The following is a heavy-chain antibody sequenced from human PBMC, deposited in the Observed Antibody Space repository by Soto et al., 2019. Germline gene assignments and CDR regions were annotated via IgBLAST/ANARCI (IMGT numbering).Heavy chain of an antibody. Sequence: QVQLVESGGGVVQPGRSLRLSCAASGFIFSNYVMHWVRQAPGKGLEWVAVISYDGNSKHYADSVKGRFTISRDNSKSTLYAQMNSLRAEATAVYYCARSYCGDDCALDHWGQGTLVTVSS. CDR1: GFIFSNYV. CDR2: ISYDGNSK. V-gene: IGHV3-30-3*01. J-gene: IGHJ4*02. D-gene: IGHD2-21*02. CDR3: ARSYCGDDCALDH.